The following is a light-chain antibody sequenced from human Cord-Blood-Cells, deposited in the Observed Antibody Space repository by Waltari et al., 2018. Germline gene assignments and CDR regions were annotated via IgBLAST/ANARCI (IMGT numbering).Light chain of an antibody. CDR1: SSDVGGYNY. V-gene: IGLV2-14*01. CDR3: SSYTSSSTRV. Sequence: QSALTQPASVSGSPGQSITISCTGTSSDVGGYNYVSWYQQHPGKAPKRMIYDVSKRPSGVSTRFSGSSSGNTASLPLSGLQAEDEADYYCSSYTSSSTRVFGGGTKLTVL. CDR2: DVS. J-gene: IGLJ3*02.